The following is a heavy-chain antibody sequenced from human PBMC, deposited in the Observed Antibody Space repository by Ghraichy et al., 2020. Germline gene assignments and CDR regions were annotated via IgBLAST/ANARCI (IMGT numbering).Heavy chain of an antibody. CDR1: GGTFSSYA. Sequence: SVKVSCKASGGTFSSYAISWVRQAPGQGLEWMGGIIPIFGTANYAQKFQGRVTITADESTSTAYMELSSLRSEDTAVYYCAREEQLWPGLLTLGNGMDVWGQGTTVTVSS. CDR3: AREEQLWPGLLTLGNGMDV. V-gene: IGHV1-69*13. D-gene: IGHD5-18*01. J-gene: IGHJ6*02. CDR2: IIPIFGTA.